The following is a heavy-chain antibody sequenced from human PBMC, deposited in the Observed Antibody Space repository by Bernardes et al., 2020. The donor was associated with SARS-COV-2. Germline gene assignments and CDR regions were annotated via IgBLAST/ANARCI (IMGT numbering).Heavy chain of an antibody. V-gene: IGHV2-5*04. CDR2: IHRDDSQ. CDR1: GFSVRKFGVG. D-gene: IGHD2-21*02. CDR3: LPTDRNRLLLIGY. J-gene: IGHJ4*02. Sequence: SGATLSKPTETLPLTCTCSGFSVRKFGVGGGWNRHPAGKPLEWVAPIHRDDSQRYSPSLKNRLTITKDTSKNHVVLTMTNPDPVDTGTYCCLPTDRNRLLLIGYWGPGPLLTVSS.